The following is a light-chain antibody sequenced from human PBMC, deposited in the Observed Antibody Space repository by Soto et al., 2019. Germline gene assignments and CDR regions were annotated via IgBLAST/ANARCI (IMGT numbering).Light chain of an antibody. CDR1: SGDVGGYNY. CDR3: SSYAGSNNYV. CDR2: EVS. J-gene: IGLJ1*01. V-gene: IGLV2-8*01. Sequence: QSALAQPPSASGSPGQSVTISCTGTSGDVGGYNYVSWYQQHPGKAPKLMIFEVSERPSGVPDRFSASKSGNTASLTVSGLQAEDEADYYCSSYAGSNNYVFGTGTKVIVL.